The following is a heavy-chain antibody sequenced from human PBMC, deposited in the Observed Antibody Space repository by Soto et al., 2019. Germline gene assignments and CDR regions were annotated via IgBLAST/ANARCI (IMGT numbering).Heavy chain of an antibody. CDR3: ARAVAPYLGTWFDP. CDR2: ISHTGST. J-gene: IGHJ5*02. V-gene: IGHV4-30-2*01. Sequence: KTSETLSLTCAVSGGSISSGNSYSWSWIRQPPGKGLEWIGSISHTGSTSYNPSLKGRVTMSVDESKNQFSLKLSSVTAADMAVYYCARAVAPYLGTWFDPWGQGTLVTVSS. D-gene: IGHD3-16*01. CDR1: GGSISSGNSYS.